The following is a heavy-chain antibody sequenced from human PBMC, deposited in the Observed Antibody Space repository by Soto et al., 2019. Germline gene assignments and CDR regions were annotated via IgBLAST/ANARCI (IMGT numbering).Heavy chain of an antibody. Sequence: SSETPSLTCTVSGASINSDYWSWIRQSPGKGLEWIGYIYHMGGTDYNPSLKSRVTISIDKSKNQFSLNLRSVTAADTAVYFCARFTYKSGFNWFDPWGQGTQVTVSS. CDR1: GASINSDY. CDR2: IYHMGGT. V-gene: IGHV4-59*03. CDR3: ARFTYKSGFNWFDP. J-gene: IGHJ5*02. D-gene: IGHD5-12*01.